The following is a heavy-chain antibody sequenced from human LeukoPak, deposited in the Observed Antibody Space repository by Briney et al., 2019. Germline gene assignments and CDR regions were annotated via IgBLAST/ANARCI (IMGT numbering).Heavy chain of an antibody. V-gene: IGHV4-34*01. CDR2: INHSGST. CDR3: ARVDSGYDSYYYYYMDV. D-gene: IGHD5-12*01. Sequence: SETLSLTCAVYGGSFSGYYWSWIRQPPGKGLEWIGEINHSGSTNYNPSLKSRVTTSVDTSKNQFSLKLSSVTAADTAVYYCARVDSGYDSYYYYYMDVWGKGTTVTISS. J-gene: IGHJ6*03. CDR1: GGSFSGYY.